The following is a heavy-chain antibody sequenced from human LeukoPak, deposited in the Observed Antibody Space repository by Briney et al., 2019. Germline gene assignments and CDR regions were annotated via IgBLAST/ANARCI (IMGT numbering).Heavy chain of an antibody. D-gene: IGHD5-24*01. Sequence: PGGSLRLSCAASGFTFSSYSMNWVRQAPGKGLEWVSSISSSSSYIYYADSVKGRFTISRDNAKNSLYLQMNSLRAEDTTVYYCAREVEMATTDEGWWGQGTLVTVSS. CDR3: AREVEMATTDEGW. CDR2: ISSSSSYI. CDR1: GFTFSSYS. V-gene: IGHV3-21*01. J-gene: IGHJ4*02.